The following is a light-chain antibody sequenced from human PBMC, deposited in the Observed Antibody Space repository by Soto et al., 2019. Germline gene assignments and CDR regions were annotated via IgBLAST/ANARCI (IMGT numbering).Light chain of an antibody. Sequence: DIQMTQSPSSLSASVGDRVTITCRASQDISSWLAWYQQKSEKAPKSLIYGASSLQSGVPARFSGGGSGTDVTRTISSLQPEDFAIYCCQQYNTYPLTFGGGTKVEIK. CDR2: GAS. CDR3: QQYNTYPLT. J-gene: IGKJ4*01. CDR1: QDISSW. V-gene: IGKV1D-16*01.